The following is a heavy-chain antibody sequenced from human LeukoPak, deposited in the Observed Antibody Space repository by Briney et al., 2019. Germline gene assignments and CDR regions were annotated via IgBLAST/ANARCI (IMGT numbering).Heavy chain of an antibody. J-gene: IGHJ4*02. V-gene: IGHV3-7*01. CDR2: IKQDGSEK. CDR1: GFTFRTYW. Sequence: GGSLRLSCAASGFTFRTYWMSWVRQAPGKGLEWVANIKQDGSEKYYVDSVRGRFTISRDNAKNSLSLQMNSLRAEDTAVYYCASQGYCSSGSCSFPRHLFDYWGQGTLVTVSS. CDR3: ASQGYCSSGSCSFPRHLFDY. D-gene: IGHD2-15*01.